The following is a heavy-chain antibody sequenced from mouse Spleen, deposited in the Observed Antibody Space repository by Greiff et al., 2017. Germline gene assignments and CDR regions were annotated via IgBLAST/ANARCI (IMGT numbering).Heavy chain of an antibody. V-gene: IGHV1-59*01. D-gene: IGHD1-1*01. J-gene: IGHJ2*01. CDR2: IDPSDSYT. Sequence: QVQLQQPGAELVRPGTSVKLSCKASGYTFTSYWMHWVKQRPGQGLEWIGVIDPSDSYTNYNQKFKGKATLTVDTSSSTAYMQLSSLTSEDSAVYYCARSGTTVVAYYFDYWGQGTTLTVSS. CDR1: GYTFTSYW. CDR3: ARSGTTVVAYYFDY.